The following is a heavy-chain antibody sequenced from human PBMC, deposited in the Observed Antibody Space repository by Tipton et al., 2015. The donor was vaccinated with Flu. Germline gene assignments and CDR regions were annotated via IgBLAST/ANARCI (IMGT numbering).Heavy chain of an antibody. J-gene: IGHJ4*02. CDR2: IKQDGSEI. D-gene: IGHD2-21*01. V-gene: IGHV3-7*03. CDR1: GFIFSNYW. CDR3: ARQIGGGDCY. Sequence: GSLRLSCAASGFIFSNYWMHWVRQAPGRGLEWVANIKQDGSEIYYVDSVKGRFTISRDNAKNSLYLQMNSLRADDTAVYYCARQIGGGDCYWGQGTLVTVSS.